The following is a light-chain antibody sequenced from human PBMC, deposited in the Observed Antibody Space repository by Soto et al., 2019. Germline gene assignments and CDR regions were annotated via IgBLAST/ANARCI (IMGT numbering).Light chain of an antibody. V-gene: IGKV3-20*01. Sequence: EIVFTQSPGPLSLSPGERATLSCRASQSVSSSYLGWYQQKPGQAPRLLMYGASSRATGIPERFSGSGSGTDFTLTISRLEPEDFAVYYCQQYGSSPRTFGQGTKVDIK. CDR2: GAS. CDR1: QSVSSSY. J-gene: IGKJ1*01. CDR3: QQYGSSPRT.